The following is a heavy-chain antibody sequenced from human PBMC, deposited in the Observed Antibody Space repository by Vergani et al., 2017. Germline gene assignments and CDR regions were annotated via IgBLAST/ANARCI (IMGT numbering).Heavy chain of an antibody. V-gene: IGHV3-30*03. CDR3: ARDRGGRGSSYYYGMDV. CDR1: GFSFTSYG. J-gene: IGHJ6*02. CDR2: ISFDGNKK. D-gene: IGHD2-15*01. Sequence: QVRLVESGGGVVQPGRSLRLSCAASGFSFTSYGMHWVRQPPGKGLEWVATISFDGNKKDYTEAVRGRFTISRDSSKTLYLQMDSLRAEDTAVYYCARDRGGRGSSYYYGMDVWGQGTTVTVSS.